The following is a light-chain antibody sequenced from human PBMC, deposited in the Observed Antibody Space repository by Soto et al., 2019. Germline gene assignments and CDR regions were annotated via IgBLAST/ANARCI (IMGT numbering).Light chain of an antibody. Sequence: VLTQSPGNLSVSAGDRATLSCRASQSVSSNLAWYQQKPGQAPRLLSYGAYTRAAGVPARFSGSGSGTEVTLTITSLQSEDIALYYCQQYNIWPPITFGQGTRLEIK. V-gene: IGKV3-15*01. CDR2: GAY. CDR3: QQYNIWPPIT. CDR1: QSVSSN. J-gene: IGKJ5*01.